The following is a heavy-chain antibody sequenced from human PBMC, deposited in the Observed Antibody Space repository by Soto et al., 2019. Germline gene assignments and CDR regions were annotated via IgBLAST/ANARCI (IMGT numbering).Heavy chain of an antibody. Sequence: QVQLVQSGAEMKKPGSSVRVFCKASGYTFSNYAISWVRQAPGQGLEWMGGIIPMFGSGTYAQKFQDRLTINTDEFTRTAYMELRSLRSEDTGVYYCARNCFGSGSCITLAFVSCGQGTLVTV. CDR3: ARNCFGSGSCITLAFVS. D-gene: IGHD3-10*01. CDR2: IIPMFGSG. V-gene: IGHV1-69*05. CDR1: GYTFSNYA. J-gene: IGHJ4*02.